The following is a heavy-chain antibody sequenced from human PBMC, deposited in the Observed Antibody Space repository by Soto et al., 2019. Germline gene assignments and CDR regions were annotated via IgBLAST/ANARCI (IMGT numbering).Heavy chain of an antibody. D-gene: IGHD4-17*01. Sequence: GESLKISCKGSGYSFTNYWIGWVRQMPGKGLEWMGIVYPGDSETRYSPSFQGQVSISADKSISTAYLQWSSLEASDTAMYYCARRHDYGDTYFDYWGQGTLVTVSS. J-gene: IGHJ4*02. CDR1: GYSFTNYW. CDR2: VYPGDSET. V-gene: IGHV5-51*01. CDR3: ARRHDYGDTYFDY.